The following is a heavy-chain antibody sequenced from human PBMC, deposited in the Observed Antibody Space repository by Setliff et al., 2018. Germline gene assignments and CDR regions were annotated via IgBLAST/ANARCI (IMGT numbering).Heavy chain of an antibody. Sequence: ASVKVSCKASGYTFTNYYMYWLRQAPGQGLEWMGIINPGGLTSSSTQKFEGRVTMTRDTSTSTVYMELNSLTSDDTAVYYCARAGLAAAGRKGVFDHWGQGTLVTVSS. CDR2: INPGGLTS. J-gene: IGHJ4*02. D-gene: IGHD6-25*01. V-gene: IGHV1-46*01. CDR1: GYTFTNYY. CDR3: ARAGLAAAGRKGVFDH.